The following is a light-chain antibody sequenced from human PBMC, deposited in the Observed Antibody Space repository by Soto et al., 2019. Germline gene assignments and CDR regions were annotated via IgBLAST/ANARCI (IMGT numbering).Light chain of an antibody. V-gene: IGLV2-14*01. Sequence: QSALTQPASVSGSLGQSITISCTGTCRDIGGFNYVSWYQQHPGKAPKLMIYDVNYRPSGVSDRFSASKSDNTASLTISGLQAEDEADYYCTSYSSSSTLVLFGGGTKVTVL. CDR3: TSYSSSSTLVL. CDR1: CRDIGGFNY. J-gene: IGLJ2*01. CDR2: DVN.